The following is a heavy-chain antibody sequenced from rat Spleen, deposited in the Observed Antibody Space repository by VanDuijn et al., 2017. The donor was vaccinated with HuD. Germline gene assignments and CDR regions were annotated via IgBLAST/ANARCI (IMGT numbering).Heavy chain of an antibody. CDR2: ISYDGSST. V-gene: IGHV5-29*01. Sequence: EVQLVESDGGLVQPGRSLKLSCAASGFTFSDYYMAWVRQAPTKGLEWVATISYDGSSTYYRDSVKGRYTISRDNAKSTLYLNMNSMRSEDTATDDGTRDGDDGYPYYYVMDAWGQGASVTVSS. D-gene: IGHD1-12*03. J-gene: IGHJ4*01. CDR3: TRDGDDGYPYYYVMDA. CDR1: GFTFSDYY.